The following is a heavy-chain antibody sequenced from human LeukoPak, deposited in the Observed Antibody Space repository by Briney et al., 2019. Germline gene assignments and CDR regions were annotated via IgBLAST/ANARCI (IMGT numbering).Heavy chain of an antibody. J-gene: IGHJ3*02. V-gene: IGHV4-31*03. CDR3: ARVPILTDYPHAFDI. D-gene: IGHD3-9*01. CDR1: GGSISSGGYY. CDR2: IYYSGST. Sequence: SQTLSLTCTVSGGSISSGGYYWSWIRQHPGKGLEWIGYIYYSGSTYYNPSLKSRVTISVDTSKNQFSLKLSSVTAADTAVYYCARVPILTDYPHAFDIWGQGTMVTVSS.